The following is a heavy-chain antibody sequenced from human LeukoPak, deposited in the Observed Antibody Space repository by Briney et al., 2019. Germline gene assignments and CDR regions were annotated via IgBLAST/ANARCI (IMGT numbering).Heavy chain of an antibody. V-gene: IGHV4-59*01. J-gene: IGHJ4*02. CDR3: ARGDYWLFSVFDY. CDR1: GGSISSYY. D-gene: IGHD3-9*01. Sequence: SETLSLTCTVSGGSISSYYWSWIRQPPGKGLEWIGYIYYSGSTNYNPSLKSRVTISVDTSKNQFSLKLSSVTAADTAVYYCARGDYWLFSVFDYWVQGTLVTVSS. CDR2: IYYSGST.